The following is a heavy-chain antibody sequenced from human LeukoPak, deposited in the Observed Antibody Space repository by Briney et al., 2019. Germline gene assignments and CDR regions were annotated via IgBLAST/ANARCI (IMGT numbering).Heavy chain of an antibody. CDR1: GFTLSSYW. D-gene: IGHD2-8*01. CDR2: IKQDGSEK. J-gene: IGHJ6*02. Sequence: GGSLRLSCAASGFTLSSYWMSWVRQAPGKGLEWVANIKQDGSEKYYVDSVKGRFTISRDNAKNTLYLQMNSLRAEDTAVYYCAKAYCTNGVCYTPYYYYYGMDVWGQGTTVTVSS. V-gene: IGHV3-7*03. CDR3: AKAYCTNGVCYTPYYYYYGMDV.